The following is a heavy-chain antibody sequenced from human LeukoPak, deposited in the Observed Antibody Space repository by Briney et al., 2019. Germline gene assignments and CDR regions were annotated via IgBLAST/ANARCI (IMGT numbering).Heavy chain of an antibody. V-gene: IGHV4-4*07. J-gene: IGHJ3*02. CDR2: IYSSGTT. CDR1: GVSISSYY. CDR3: ARDSGSYRPFDI. D-gene: IGHD1-26*01. Sequence: SETLSLTCSVSGVSISSYYWSWIRQPAGKGLEWIGRIYSSGTTNYNPSLKSRVTMSEDTSKNQFSLKATSVTAADTAVYYCARDSGSYRPFDIWGQGTSVTVSS.